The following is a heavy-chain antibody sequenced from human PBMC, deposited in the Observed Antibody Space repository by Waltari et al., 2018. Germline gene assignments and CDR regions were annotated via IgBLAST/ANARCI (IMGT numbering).Heavy chain of an antibody. CDR3: ARDPGPIVGAPDY. CDR2: INPKNGDT. V-gene: IGHV1-2*02. Sequence: QVQLVQSGTEVKKPGASVKVSCQASGYRFTDYHLHWVRQTPGQGLEWLGWINPKNGDTCYALNFLGRVTMTRDTSINTVFMDLSGLRSDDTAVFYCARDPGPIVGAPDYWGQGTLVTVSS. D-gene: IGHD1-26*01. J-gene: IGHJ4*02. CDR1: GYRFTDYH.